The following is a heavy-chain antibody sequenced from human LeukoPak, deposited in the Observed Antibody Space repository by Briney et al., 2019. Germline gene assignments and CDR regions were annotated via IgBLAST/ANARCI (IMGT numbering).Heavy chain of an antibody. CDR3: ARGHLVLDY. V-gene: IGHV4-34*01. Sequence: SETLSLTCAVYGGSFSGYYWSWIRQPPGKGLEWIGEINHSGSTNYNPSLKSRVTISVDTSKNQFPLKLSSVTAADTAVYYCARGHLVLDYWGQGTLVTVSS. CDR1: GGSFSGYY. CDR2: INHSGST. J-gene: IGHJ4*02.